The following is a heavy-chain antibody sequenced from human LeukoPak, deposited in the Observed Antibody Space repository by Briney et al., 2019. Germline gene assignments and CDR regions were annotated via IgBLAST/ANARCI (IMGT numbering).Heavy chain of an antibody. J-gene: IGHJ4*02. CDR3: PGDPGYYGSGSTGAFDS. Sequence: SETLSLTCTVSGGSLSSYYWSWIRQPAGKGREWIGRIYTIGSTNHNPSPTRRVTMPVATSRKQSSLKRSSVTAAATAVHYCPGDPGYYGSGSTGAFDSWGQGTLVTVSS. D-gene: IGHD3-10*01. CDR1: GGSLSSYY. V-gene: IGHV4-4*07. CDR2: IYTIGST.